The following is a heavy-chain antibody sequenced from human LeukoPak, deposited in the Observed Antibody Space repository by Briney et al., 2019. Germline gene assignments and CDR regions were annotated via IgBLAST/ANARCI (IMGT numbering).Heavy chain of an antibody. CDR1: GFTFDDYA. V-gene: IGHV3-9*01. J-gene: IGHJ3*02. CDR3: ARDPGSSSWPYDAFDI. Sequence: QTGGSLRLSCAASGFTFDDYAMHWVRHAPGKGLEWVSGISWNSGSIGYADSVKGRFTISRDNAKNSLYLQMNSLRAEDTAVYYCARDPGSSSWPYDAFDIWGQGTMVTVSS. D-gene: IGHD6-13*01. CDR2: ISWNSGSI.